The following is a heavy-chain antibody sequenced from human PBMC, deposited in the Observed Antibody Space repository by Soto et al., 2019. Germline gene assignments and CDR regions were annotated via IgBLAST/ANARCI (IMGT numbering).Heavy chain of an antibody. V-gene: IGHV4-59*12. D-gene: IGHD2-8*02. CDR3: ARDKITGLFDY. J-gene: IGHJ4*02. CDR2: IYYSGST. Sequence: TSETLSLTCTVSGGSISSYYWSWIRQSPGKGLEWIGYIYYSGSTYYNPSLKSRVTISVDTSKNQFSLKLSSVTAADTAVYYCARDKITGLFDYWGQGTLVTVSS. CDR1: GGSISSYY.